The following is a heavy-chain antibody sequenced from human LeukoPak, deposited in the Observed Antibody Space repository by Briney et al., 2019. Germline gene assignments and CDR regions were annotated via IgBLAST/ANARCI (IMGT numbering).Heavy chain of an antibody. CDR2: SGASGTI. Sequence: PGGSLRLSCAASGFTFSSYSMNWVRQAPGKGLEWVSYSGASGTIFYADSVKGRFTISRDIAKNSLYLQMNSLRAEDTAVYYCARDLGGSSWSLRAFDIWGQGTMVTVSS. CDR3: ARDLGGSSWSLRAFDI. V-gene: IGHV3-48*04. D-gene: IGHD6-13*01. J-gene: IGHJ3*02. CDR1: GFTFSSYS.